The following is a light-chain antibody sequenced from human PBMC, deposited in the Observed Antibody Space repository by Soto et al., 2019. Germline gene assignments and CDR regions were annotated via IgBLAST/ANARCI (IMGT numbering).Light chain of an antibody. J-gene: IGLJ2*01. V-gene: IGLV1-44*01. CDR1: SSNIGSNT. CDR3: ASWDDSLNGPV. CDR2: TNN. Sequence: QSVLTQPPSASGTPGQRVTISCSGSSSNIGSNTVNWYQHLPGTAPKLLIYTNNQRPSGVPDRFSGSKSGTSASLAISGLQSEDEADYHCASWDDSLNGPVFGGGTQLTVL.